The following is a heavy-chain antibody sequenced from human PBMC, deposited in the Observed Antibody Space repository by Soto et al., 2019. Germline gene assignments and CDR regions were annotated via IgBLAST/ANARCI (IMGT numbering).Heavy chain of an antibody. CDR3: ATLPPRIELAVLPIPT. V-gene: IGHV4-4*02. CDR2: IYHTGST. D-gene: IGHD2-8*02. Sequence: QVQLRESGPGPVKPSGTLSLSCTVSGGSISSTNWWTWVRQSPGKGLEWIGEIYHTGSTTYNPSRKGLVTMSGDKTNNQFSLKLRYVTAADTATYYGATLPPRIELAVLPIPTWGQGTLVTVSA. J-gene: IGHJ5*02. CDR1: GGSISSTNW.